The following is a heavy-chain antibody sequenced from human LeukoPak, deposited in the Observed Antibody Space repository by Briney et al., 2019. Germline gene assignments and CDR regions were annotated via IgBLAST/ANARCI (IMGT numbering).Heavy chain of an antibody. J-gene: IGHJ4*02. CDR3: ARNGVYFGWLLAYFAY. Sequence: GGSLRLSCTASGFTSSSYWMSWVRQAPGKGLEWVANIKQDGSEKYYVDSVKGRFNIYRDNAKNSLYLQMNSLRAEDTAVYFCARNGVYFGWLLAYFAYWGQGTLVTVSS. CDR2: IKQDGSEK. CDR1: GFTSSSYW. D-gene: IGHD3-9*01. V-gene: IGHV3-7*03.